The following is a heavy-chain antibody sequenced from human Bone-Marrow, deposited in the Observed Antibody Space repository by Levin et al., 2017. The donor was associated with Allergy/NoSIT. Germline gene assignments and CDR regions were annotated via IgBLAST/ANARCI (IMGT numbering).Heavy chain of an antibody. D-gene: IGHD3-3*01. CDR1: GFTFSSYA. Sequence: GESLKISCAASGFTFSSYAMSWVRQAPGKGLEWVSAISGSGGSTYYADSVKGRFTISRDNSKNTLYLQMNSLRAEDTAVYYCAKRDRITIFGVARYYYGMDVWGQGTTVTVSS. CDR3: AKRDRITIFGVARYYYGMDV. CDR2: ISGSGGST. V-gene: IGHV3-23*01. J-gene: IGHJ6*02.